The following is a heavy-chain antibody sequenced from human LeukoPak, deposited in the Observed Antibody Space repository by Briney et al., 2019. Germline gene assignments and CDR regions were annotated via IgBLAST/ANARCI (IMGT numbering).Heavy chain of an antibody. D-gene: IGHD2-2*01. CDR1: GGSFSGYY. Sequence: SETLSLTCAVYGGSFSGYYWSWIRQPPGKGLEWIGEINHSGSTNYNPSLKSRVTISVDTSKNQFSLKLSSVTAADTAVYYCASRYCSGTSCYLPDYWGQGTLVTVSS. CDR2: INHSGST. CDR3: ASRYCSGTSCYLPDY. J-gene: IGHJ4*02. V-gene: IGHV4-34*01.